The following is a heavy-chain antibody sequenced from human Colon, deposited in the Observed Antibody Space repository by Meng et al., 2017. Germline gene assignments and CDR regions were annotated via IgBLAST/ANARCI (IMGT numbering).Heavy chain of an antibody. Sequence: ESLKISFAASGFTFSSYWMSWVRQAPGKGLEWVANIKQDGSEKYYVDSVKGRFTISRDNAKNSLYLQMNSLRAEDTAVYYCARSPTMVRGVIDDAFDIWGQGTMVT. V-gene: IGHV3-7*01. CDR1: GFTFSSYW. D-gene: IGHD3-10*01. CDR3: ARSPTMVRGVIDDAFDI. J-gene: IGHJ3*02. CDR2: IKQDGSEK.